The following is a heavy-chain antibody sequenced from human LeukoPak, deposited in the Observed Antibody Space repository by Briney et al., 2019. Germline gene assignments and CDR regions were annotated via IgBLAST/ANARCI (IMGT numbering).Heavy chain of an antibody. CDR3: AGRAYSSSWYVHWFDP. V-gene: IGHV1-69*13. D-gene: IGHD6-13*01. CDR1: GGTFSSYA. CDR2: IIPIFGTA. J-gene: IGHJ5*02. Sequence: ASVKVSCKASGGTFSSYAISWVRQAPGQGLEWMGGIIPIFGTANYAQKFQGRVTITADESASTAYMELSSLRSEDTAVYYCAGRAYSSSWYVHWFDPWGQGTLVTVSS.